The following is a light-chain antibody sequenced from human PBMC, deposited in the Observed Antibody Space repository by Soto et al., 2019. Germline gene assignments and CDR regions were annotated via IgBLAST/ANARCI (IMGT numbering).Light chain of an antibody. Sequence: EIVLTQSPGTLSLSPGERATLACRARQSVSCYYLAWYQQKPCQATTVLIYVASSRATGIPDRFSGSGSGTDFTLTIIRLEPEDFAVYYCQQYGSSPITFGQGTRLEIK. CDR2: VAS. V-gene: IGKV3-20*01. CDR3: QQYGSSPIT. CDR1: QSVSCYY. J-gene: IGKJ5*01.